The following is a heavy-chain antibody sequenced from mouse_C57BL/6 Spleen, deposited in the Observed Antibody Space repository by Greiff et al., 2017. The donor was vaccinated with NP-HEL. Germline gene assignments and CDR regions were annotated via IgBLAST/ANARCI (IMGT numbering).Heavy chain of an antibody. Sequence: EVQLQQSGPELVKPGASVKISCKASGYSFTGYYMNWVKQSPEKSLEWIGEINPSTGGTTYNQKFKAKATLTVDKSSSTAYMQLKSLTSEDSAVYYCARRATHWYFDVWGTGTTVTVSS. CDR3: ARRATHWYFDV. J-gene: IGHJ1*03. D-gene: IGHD3-1*01. CDR1: GYSFTGYY. V-gene: IGHV1-42*01. CDR2: INPSTGGT.